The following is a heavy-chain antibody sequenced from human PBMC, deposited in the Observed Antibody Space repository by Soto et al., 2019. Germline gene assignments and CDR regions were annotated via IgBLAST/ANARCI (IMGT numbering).Heavy chain of an antibody. V-gene: IGHV3-30*18. CDR2: ISYDGSNK. CDR1: GFTFSSYG. D-gene: IGHD2-21*02. Sequence: QVQLVESGGGVVQPGRSLRLSCAASGFTFSSYGMHWVRQAPGKGLEWVAVISYDGSNKYYADSVKGRFTISRDKSKNALYLQMNSLRAGDTAVYYCAKVTAYYDYYGMDVWGQGPTVTVSS. CDR3: AKVTAYYDYYGMDV. J-gene: IGHJ6*02.